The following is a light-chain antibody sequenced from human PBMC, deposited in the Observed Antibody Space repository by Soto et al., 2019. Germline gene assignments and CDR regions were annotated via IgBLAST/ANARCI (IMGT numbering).Light chain of an antibody. CDR3: QQYNGYSRR. Sequence: DIQMTQSPSSLSASVGDRVTLTCRASQSISNWLAWYQQKPGKAPNLLISDASSLERGVPSRFGGSGSGTEFTLSIRSLQPEDVATDNSQQYNGYSRRCGEGTKVDIK. CDR1: QSISNW. CDR2: DAS. V-gene: IGKV1-5*01. J-gene: IGKJ1*01.